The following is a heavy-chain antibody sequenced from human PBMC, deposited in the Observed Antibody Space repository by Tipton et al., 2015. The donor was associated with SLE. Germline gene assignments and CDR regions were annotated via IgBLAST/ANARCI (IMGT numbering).Heavy chain of an antibody. V-gene: IGHV3-30*02. D-gene: IGHD5-18*01. J-gene: IGHJ3*02. CDR3: AKEGSYSTDAFDI. CDR1: GFTFSSYG. CDR2: IRYDGSNK. Sequence: SLRLSCAASGFTFSSYGMHWVRQAPGKGLEWVAFIRYDGSNKYYADSVKGRFTISRDNSKNTLYLQMNSLRAEDTAVYYCAKEGSYSTDAFDIWGQGTMVTVSS.